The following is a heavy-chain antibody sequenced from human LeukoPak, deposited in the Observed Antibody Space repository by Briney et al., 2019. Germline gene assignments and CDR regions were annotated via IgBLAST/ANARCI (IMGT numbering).Heavy chain of an antibody. CDR1: GFSLSTSRVG. V-gene: IGHV2-5*02. Sequence: SGPMLVKSTQTLTLTCTFSGFSLSTSRVGVGWIRQPPGSALEWLAVIDWDNDKRYNPSLKSILTISKDTSKNQVLLKMTNMDPVDTATYFCAHRLGGSADFDYWGQGTLVTVSS. CDR3: AHRLGGSADFDY. J-gene: IGHJ4*02. CDR2: IDWDNDK. D-gene: IGHD3-16*01.